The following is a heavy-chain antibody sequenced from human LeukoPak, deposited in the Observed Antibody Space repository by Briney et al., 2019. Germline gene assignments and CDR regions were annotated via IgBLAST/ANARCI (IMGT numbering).Heavy chain of an antibody. CDR3: GKEGGA. J-gene: IGHJ5*02. CDR1: GFTFSSYA. D-gene: IGHD3-16*01. Sequence: GGSLRLSCAASGFTFSSYAMSWVRQAPGKVLEWVSAISGSGGRTYYADSVKGRFTISRDNSKDMLYLQMNSLKVEDTATYYCGKEGGAWGQGTKVTVSS. CDR2: ISGSGGRT. V-gene: IGHV3-23*01.